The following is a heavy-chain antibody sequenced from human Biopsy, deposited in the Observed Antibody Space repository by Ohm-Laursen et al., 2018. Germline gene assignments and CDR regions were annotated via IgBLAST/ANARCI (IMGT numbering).Heavy chain of an antibody. CDR2: ISHTGYT. J-gene: IGHJ1*01. CDR3: ARGSNEYGGLYFPH. CDR1: GGSFMGHY. Sequence: SETLSLTCTVSGGSFMGHYWTWIRQPPGKGLEWIGHISHTGYTSYKSSLKSRVTISLDTSRKHFSLRLTSLAAADTAVYYCARGSNEYGGLYFPHWGQGTLVTVSS. V-gene: IGHV4-59*11. D-gene: IGHD4-23*01.